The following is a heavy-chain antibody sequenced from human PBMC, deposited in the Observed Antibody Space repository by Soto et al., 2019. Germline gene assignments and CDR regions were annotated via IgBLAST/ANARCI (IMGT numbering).Heavy chain of an antibody. CDR2: ISSSGSTI. CDR3: ARKTVTTDY. CDR1: GFTFSSYE. D-gene: IGHD4-4*01. V-gene: IGHV3-48*03. J-gene: IGHJ4*02. Sequence: GGSLRLSCAASGFTFSSYEMNWVRQAPGKGLEWVSYISSSGSTIYYADSVKGRFTISRDNAKNSLYLQMNSLRAEDTAVYYCARKTVTTDYWGQGTLVTVSS.